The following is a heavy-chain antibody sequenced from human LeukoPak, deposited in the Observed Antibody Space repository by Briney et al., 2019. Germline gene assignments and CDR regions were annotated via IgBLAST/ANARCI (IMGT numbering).Heavy chain of an antibody. CDR1: GFTLSSYG. CDR3: ARGHYDVLAASYKWTPDY. D-gene: IGHD3-9*01. J-gene: IGHJ4*02. Sequence: PGGSLRLSCEASGFTLSSYGMAWVRQAPGKGLEWVSSITSGGDYIYYADSVKGRFTTSRDNAKNSLPLQLNSLRVEDTAVYYCARGHYDVLAASYKWTPDYWGQGTLVTVSS. CDR2: ITSGGDYI. V-gene: IGHV3-21*01.